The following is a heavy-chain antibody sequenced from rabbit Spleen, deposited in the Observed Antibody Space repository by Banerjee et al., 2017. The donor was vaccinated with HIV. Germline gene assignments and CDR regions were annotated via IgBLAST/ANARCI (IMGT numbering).Heavy chain of an antibody. V-gene: IGHV1S45*01. D-gene: IGHD2-1*01. J-gene: IGHJ4*01. CDR2: IITGSGST. Sequence: QEQLVESGGGLVQPGGSLKLSCKASGFDFSSSYYMCWVRQAPGKGLEWIGCIITGSGSTYYASWAKGRFTISKTSSTTVTLQMTSLTAADTATYFCARDDYGGSYYFNLWGPGTLVTVS. CDR3: ARDDYGGSYYFNL. CDR1: GFDFSSSYY.